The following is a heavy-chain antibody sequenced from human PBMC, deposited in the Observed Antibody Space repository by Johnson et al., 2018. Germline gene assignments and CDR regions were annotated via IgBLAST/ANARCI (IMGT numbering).Heavy chain of an antibody. V-gene: IGHV3-72*01. D-gene: IGHD3-22*01. J-gene: IGHJ3*02. Sequence: VQLVQSGGGLVQPGGSLRLSCVASGFTFSDHYMDWVRQAPGKGLEWVGRKRNKAHSYTTEYAASVKCRFTIPRDDSENALYLQMNTLKTEDTAGYYCFRTHYSDTSGYFEQDAFDIWGRGTMFTVSS. CDR2: KRNKAHSYTT. CDR1: GFTFSDHY. CDR3: FRTHYSDTSGYFEQDAFDI.